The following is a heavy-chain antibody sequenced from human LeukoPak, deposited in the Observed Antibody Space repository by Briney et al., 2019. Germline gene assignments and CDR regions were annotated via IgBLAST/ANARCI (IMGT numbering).Heavy chain of an antibody. V-gene: IGHV3-53*01. Sequence: GGSLRLSCAASGFTVSSNYMNWVRQAPGKGLEWVSVITSGGNTYYADSVKGRFTTSRDNAKNSLYLQMNSLRDEDTAAYYCATKGRGYSGYDFSFDSWGQGTLVTVSS. CDR2: ITSGGNT. D-gene: IGHD5-12*01. CDR3: ATKGRGYSGYDFSFDS. J-gene: IGHJ4*02. CDR1: GFTVSSNY.